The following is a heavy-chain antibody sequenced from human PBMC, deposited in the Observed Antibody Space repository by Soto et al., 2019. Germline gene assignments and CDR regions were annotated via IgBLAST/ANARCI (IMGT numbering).Heavy chain of an antibody. J-gene: IGHJ6*03. V-gene: IGHV4-34*01. CDR2: INHSGST. Sequence: SETLSLTCAVYGGSFSGYYWSWIRQPPGKGLEWIGEINHSGSTNYNPSLKSRVTISVDTSKNQFSLKLSSVTAADTAVYYCARGTTGSWPYYYYMDVWGKGTTVTVSS. CDR1: GGSFSGYY. CDR3: ARGTTGSWPYYYYMDV. D-gene: IGHD6-13*01.